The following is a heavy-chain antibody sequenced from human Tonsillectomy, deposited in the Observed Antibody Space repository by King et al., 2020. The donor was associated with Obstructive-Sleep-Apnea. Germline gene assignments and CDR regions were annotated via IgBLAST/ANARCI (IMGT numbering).Heavy chain of an antibody. CDR2: IYYSGST. Sequence: VQLQESGPGLVKPSETLSLTCTVSGGSISSYYWSWIRQPPGKGLEWIGYIYYSGSTNYNPSLKSRVTISVDTSKNQFSLKLSSVTAADTAVYYCARDLRGGPGVYNWFDPWRQGTLVTVSS. CDR3: ARDLRGGPGVYNWFDP. CDR1: GGSISSYY. V-gene: IGHV4-59*01. D-gene: IGHD3-16*01. J-gene: IGHJ5*02.